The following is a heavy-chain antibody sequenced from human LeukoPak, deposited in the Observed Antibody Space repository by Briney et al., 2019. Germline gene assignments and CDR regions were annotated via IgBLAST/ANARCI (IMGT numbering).Heavy chain of an antibody. CDR3: ARAGGESNYGFDY. Sequence: SETLSLTCTVSAASISNDYWSWIRQPPGKGLEWIGYVYYSGSTNYNPSLKSRVTISVDTSKNQFSLKLSSVTAADTAVYYCARAGGESNYGFDYWGQGTLVTVSS. J-gene: IGHJ4*02. D-gene: IGHD4-11*01. CDR2: VYYSGST. V-gene: IGHV4-59*01. CDR1: AASISNDY.